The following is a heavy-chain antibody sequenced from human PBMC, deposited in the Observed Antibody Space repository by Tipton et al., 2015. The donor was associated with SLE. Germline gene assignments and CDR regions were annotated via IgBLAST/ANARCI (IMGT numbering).Heavy chain of an antibody. Sequence: LRLSCTVSGGSISSGSYYWSWIRQPAGKGLEWIGRIYTSGSTNYNPSLKSRVTLSVDTSKNQFSLKLSSVTAADTAVYYCAREVGNLDYWGQGTLVTVSS. CDR1: GGSISSGSYY. V-gene: IGHV4-61*02. CDR3: AREVGNLDY. CDR2: IYTSGST. J-gene: IGHJ4*02. D-gene: IGHD2-2*01.